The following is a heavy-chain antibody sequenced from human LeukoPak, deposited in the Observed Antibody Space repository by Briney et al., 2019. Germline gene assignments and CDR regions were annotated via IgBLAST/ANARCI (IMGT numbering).Heavy chain of an antibody. CDR2: IYYSGST. V-gene: IGHV4-59*01. J-gene: IGHJ6*03. Sequence: SETLSLTCTVSGGSISSYYWSWIRQPPGKGLEWIGYIYYSGSTNYNPSLKSRVTISVDTSKNQFSLKLSSVTAADTAVYYCARSRYCSSTSCDISYYYMDVWGKGTTVTVSS. CDR1: GGSISSYY. D-gene: IGHD2-2*01. CDR3: ARSRYCSSTSCDISYYYMDV.